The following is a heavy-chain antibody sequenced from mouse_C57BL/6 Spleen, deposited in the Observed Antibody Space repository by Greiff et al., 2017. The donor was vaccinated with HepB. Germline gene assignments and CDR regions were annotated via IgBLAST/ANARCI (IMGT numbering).Heavy chain of an antibody. D-gene: IGHD1-1*01. Sequence: VQLQQSGPELVKPGASVKISCKASGYTFTDYYMNWVKQSHGKSLEWIGDINPNNGGTSYNQKFKGKATLTVDKSSSTAYMELRSLTSEDSAVYYCAIYYGSSLYYAMDYWGQGTSVTVSS. V-gene: IGHV1-26*01. CDR1: GYTFTDYY. CDR2: INPNNGGT. CDR3: AIYYGSSLYYAMDY. J-gene: IGHJ4*01.